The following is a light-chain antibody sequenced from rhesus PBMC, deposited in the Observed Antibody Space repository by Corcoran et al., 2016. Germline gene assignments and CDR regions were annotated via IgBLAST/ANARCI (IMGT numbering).Light chain of an antibody. CDR3: GSYASSSTYI. CDR2: EVS. V-gene: IGLV2-13*03. Sequence: QAAPPQSPSVSGSPGQSVTISCTGTSNDIGYYNRVSWYQQDPGKVPKLMIYEVSKRPSGVSDRFSGSKSGNTASLTISGLQAEDEADYYCGSYASSSTYIFGTGTRLTVL. CDR1: SNDIGYYNR. J-gene: IGLJ1*01.